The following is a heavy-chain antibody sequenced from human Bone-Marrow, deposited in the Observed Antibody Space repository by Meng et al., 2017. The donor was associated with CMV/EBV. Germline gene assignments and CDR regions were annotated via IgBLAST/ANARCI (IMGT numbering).Heavy chain of an antibody. CDR3: GRGGGVAVTDT. Sequence: QLQQHESGPGLVKPSETLSLTCSVSGDSISSTGSFWNWIRQTPGKGLEWIGSSSYSGSTYYNPSLKSRVTISADTSKNHFSLRLSSVTAADTAVFYCGRGGGVAVTDTWGQGALVTVSS. CDR1: GDSISSTGSF. D-gene: IGHD6-19*01. CDR2: SSYSGST. V-gene: IGHV4-39*07. J-gene: IGHJ5*02.